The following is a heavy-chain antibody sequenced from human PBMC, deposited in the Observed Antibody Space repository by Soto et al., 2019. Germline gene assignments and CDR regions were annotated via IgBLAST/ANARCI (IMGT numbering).Heavy chain of an antibody. J-gene: IGHJ6*02. Sequence: EVQLVESGGTLVQPGGSLRLSCAASGFDASVNYMTWVRQAPVKGLEWVSAINSGGNTFYADSVKGRFTISRDKSKNTLYLQMNSLSVEDTAMYYCVRENYYYGIDVWGQGTAVTVSS. CDR1: GFDASVNY. CDR2: INSGGNT. V-gene: IGHV3-66*01. CDR3: VRENYYYGIDV.